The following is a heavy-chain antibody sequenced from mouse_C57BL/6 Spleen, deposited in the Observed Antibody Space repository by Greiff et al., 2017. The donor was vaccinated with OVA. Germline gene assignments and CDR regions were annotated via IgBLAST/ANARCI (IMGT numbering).Heavy chain of an antibody. J-gene: IGHJ4*01. CDR2: IDPANGNT. CDR3: AITTVVDAMDY. CDR1: GFTIKTTY. D-gene: IGHD1-1*01. V-gene: IGHV14-3*01. Sequence: EVQLQQSVAELVRPGASVKLSCTASGFTIKTTYMHWVKPRPEQGLEWIGRIDPANGNTKYAPKFQGKATITADTSSNTAYLQLSSLTSEDTAIYYCAITTVVDAMDYWGQGTSVTVSS.